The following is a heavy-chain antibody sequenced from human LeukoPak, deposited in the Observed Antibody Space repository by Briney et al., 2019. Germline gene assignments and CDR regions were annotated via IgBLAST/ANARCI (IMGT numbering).Heavy chain of an antibody. V-gene: IGHV1-2*06. J-gene: IGHJ1*01. CDR3: ARGFKKAYYYDSSGYPIAEYFQH. CDR1: GYTFTGYY. Sequence: ASVKVSCKASGYTFTGYYMHWVRQAPGQGLEWMGRINPNSGGTNHAQKFQGRVTMTRDTSISTAYMELSRLRSDDTAVYYCARGFKKAYYYDSSGYPIAEYFQHWGQGTLVTVSS. D-gene: IGHD3-22*01. CDR2: INPNSGGT.